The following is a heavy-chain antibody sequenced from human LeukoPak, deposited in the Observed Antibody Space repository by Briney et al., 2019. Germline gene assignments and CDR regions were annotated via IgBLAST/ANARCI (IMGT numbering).Heavy chain of an antibody. D-gene: IGHD1-26*01. Sequence: ASVKVSCKASGYTFTSYGISWVRQAPGQGLEWMGWISAYNGNTNYAQKLQGRVTMTADTSTSTAYMELSSLRSEDTAVYYCARGIVGATHWFDPWGQGTLVTVSS. CDR2: ISAYNGNT. CDR3: ARGIVGATHWFDP. V-gene: IGHV1-18*01. CDR1: GYTFTSYG. J-gene: IGHJ5*02.